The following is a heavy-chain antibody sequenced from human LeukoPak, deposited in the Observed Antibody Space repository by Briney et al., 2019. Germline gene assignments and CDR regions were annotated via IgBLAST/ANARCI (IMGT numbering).Heavy chain of an antibody. CDR2: ISYDGSNK. Sequence: PGGSLRLSCAASGFTFSSYAMSWVRQAPGKGLEWVAVISYDGSNKYYADSVKGRFTISRDNSKNTLYLQMNSLRAEDTAVYYCAKEVGDYDSSGYLGYWGQGTLVTVSS. J-gene: IGHJ4*02. D-gene: IGHD3-22*01. CDR3: AKEVGDYDSSGYLGY. V-gene: IGHV3-30*18. CDR1: GFTFSSYA.